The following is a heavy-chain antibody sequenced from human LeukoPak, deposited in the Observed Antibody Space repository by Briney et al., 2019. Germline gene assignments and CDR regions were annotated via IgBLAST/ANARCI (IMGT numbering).Heavy chain of an antibody. V-gene: IGHV3-53*01. Sequence: GGSLRLSCAASGFTVSSNYMSWVRQAPGKGLEWVSVIYSGGSTYYADSVKGRFTISRDNSKNTLYLQMNSLRAEDTAVYYCAREETQWLVNRVVYYGMDVWGQGTTVTVSS. CDR1: GFTVSSNY. CDR3: AREETQWLVNRVVYYGMDV. J-gene: IGHJ6*02. CDR2: IYSGGST. D-gene: IGHD6-19*01.